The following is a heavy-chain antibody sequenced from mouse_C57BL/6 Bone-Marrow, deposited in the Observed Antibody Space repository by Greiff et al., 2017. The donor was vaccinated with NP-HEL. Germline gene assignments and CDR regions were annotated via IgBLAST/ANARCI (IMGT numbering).Heavy chain of an antibody. CDR2: IDPSDSYT. CDR1: GYTFTSYW. CDR3: ARERYYYEFAY. Sequence: VQLQQPGAELVMPGASVKLSCKASGYTFTSYWMHWVKQRPGQGLEWIGEIDPSDSYTNYNQKFKGKSTLTVDKSSSTAYMQRSSLTSEDSAVYCCARERYYYEFAYWGQGTLVTVSA. D-gene: IGHD1-1*01. V-gene: IGHV1-69*01. J-gene: IGHJ3*01.